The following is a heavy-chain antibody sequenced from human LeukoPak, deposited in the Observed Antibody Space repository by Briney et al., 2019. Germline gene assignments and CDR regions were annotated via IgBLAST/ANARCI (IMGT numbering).Heavy chain of an antibody. Sequence: PGGSLRLSCAASGFTFDDYAMHWVRQAPGKGLEWVSGISWSSGSIGYADSVKGRFTISRDNAKNSLYLQMNSLRDEDTALYYCAKATGYHYDSSGIDYWGQGTLVTASS. J-gene: IGHJ4*02. CDR2: ISWSSGSI. D-gene: IGHD3-22*01. V-gene: IGHV3-9*01. CDR1: GFTFDDYA. CDR3: AKATGYHYDSSGIDY.